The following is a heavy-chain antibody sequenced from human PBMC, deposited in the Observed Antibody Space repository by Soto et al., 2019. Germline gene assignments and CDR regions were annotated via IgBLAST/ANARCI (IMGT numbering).Heavy chain of an antibody. Sequence: ASVKVSCKASGYTFTSYHMHWVRQAPGQGLEWMGIINPSGGSTSYAQKFQGRVTMTRDTSTSTVYMELSSLRSEDTAVYYCAGAPGSDIVVVPAVNYYYYYGMDVWGQGTTVTVSS. CDR3: AGAPGSDIVVVPAVNYYYYYGMDV. D-gene: IGHD2-2*01. J-gene: IGHJ6*02. CDR2: INPSGGST. V-gene: IGHV1-46*01. CDR1: GYTFTSYH.